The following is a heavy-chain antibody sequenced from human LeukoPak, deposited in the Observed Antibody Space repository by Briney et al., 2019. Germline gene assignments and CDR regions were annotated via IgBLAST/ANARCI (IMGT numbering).Heavy chain of an antibody. V-gene: IGHV3-30*18. CDR3: AKDGYYYDSSGYYYFVY. D-gene: IGHD3-22*01. CDR1: GFTFSSYG. Sequence: GGSLRLSCAASGFTFSSYGMHWVRRAPGKGLEWVAVISYDGSNKYYADSVKGRFTISRDNSKNTLYLQMNSLRAEGTAVYYCAKDGYYYDSSGYYYFVYWGQGTLVTVSS. CDR2: ISYDGSNK. J-gene: IGHJ4*02.